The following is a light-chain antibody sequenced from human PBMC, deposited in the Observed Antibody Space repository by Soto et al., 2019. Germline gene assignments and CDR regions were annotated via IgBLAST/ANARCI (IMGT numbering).Light chain of an antibody. Sequence: QSVLTQPASVSGSPGQSITISCTGTSSDVGSYNLVSWYQQHPGKAPKVMIYEGSKRPSGVSNRFSGSKSGNTASLTISGLQAEDEADYYCCSDAGSSTWVFGGGTQLTVL. V-gene: IGLV2-23*01. J-gene: IGLJ3*02. CDR3: CSDAGSSTWV. CDR2: EGS. CDR1: SSDVGSYNL.